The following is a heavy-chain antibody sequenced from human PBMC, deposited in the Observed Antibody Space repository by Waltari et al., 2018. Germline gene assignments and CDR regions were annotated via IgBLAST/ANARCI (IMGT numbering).Heavy chain of an antibody. CDR1: GYSFTSYW. V-gene: IGHV5-51*03. D-gene: IGHD1-26*01. CDR3: ARSGKWELLRYVDY. CDR2: IYPGDSDT. J-gene: IGHJ4*02. Sequence: EVPLVQSGAEVKKPGESLTISCKGSGYSFTSYWLGWVRQMPGKGLEWMGIIYPGDSDTRYSQSCQGQVTISADKSIRTAYLQWSSLKDADTAMYYCARSGKWELLRYVDYWGQGTLVTVSS.